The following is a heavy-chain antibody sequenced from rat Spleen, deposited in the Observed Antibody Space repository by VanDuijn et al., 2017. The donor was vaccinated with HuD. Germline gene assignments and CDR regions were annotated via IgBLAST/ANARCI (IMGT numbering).Heavy chain of an antibody. Sequence: VQLKESGPGLVKPSQSLSLTCSVTTYSITSNYWGWLRKFPGNKMEWIGHISYSGSTSYNPSLKSRISNTRDTSKNQFFLQLNSVTTEDTATYYCARAYYYSGGGYVMDAWGQGASVTVSS. CDR1: TYSITSNY. CDR2: ISYSGST. D-gene: IGHD1-1*01. V-gene: IGHV3-1*01. CDR3: ARAYYYSGGGYVMDA. J-gene: IGHJ4*01.